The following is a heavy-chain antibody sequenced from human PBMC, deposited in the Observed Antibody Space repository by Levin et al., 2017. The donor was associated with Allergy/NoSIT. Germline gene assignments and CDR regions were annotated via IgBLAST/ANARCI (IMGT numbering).Heavy chain of an antibody. Sequence: SLKISCAAAVFTFMTYTLHWVRQAPGKGLEWVALISYDGADRKYAESVKGRFTISRDNSHSTLTLQMNSLRPDDTADYYCATDKPYTVGGLVADHWGQGSRVTVSA. CDR2: ISYDGADR. CDR1: VFTFMTYT. J-gene: IGHJ4*02. V-gene: IGHV3-30*01. CDR3: ATDKPYTVGGLVADH. D-gene: IGHD6-19*01.